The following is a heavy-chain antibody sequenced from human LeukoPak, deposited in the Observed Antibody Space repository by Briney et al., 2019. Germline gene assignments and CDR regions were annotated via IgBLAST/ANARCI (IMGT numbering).Heavy chain of an antibody. CDR1: GYTFTNYD. Sequence: ASVKVSCKASGYTFTNYDINWVRQATGQGLEWMGGIIPIFGTANYAQKFQGRVTITTDESTSTAYMELSSLRSEDTAVYYCARGYGDYPTSFYYYYYMDVWGKGTTVTVSS. J-gene: IGHJ6*03. V-gene: IGHV1-69*05. D-gene: IGHD4-17*01. CDR3: ARGYGDYPTSFYYYYYMDV. CDR2: IIPIFGTA.